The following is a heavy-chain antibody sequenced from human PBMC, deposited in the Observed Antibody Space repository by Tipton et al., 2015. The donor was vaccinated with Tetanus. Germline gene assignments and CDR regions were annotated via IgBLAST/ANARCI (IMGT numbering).Heavy chain of an antibody. J-gene: IGHJ4*02. D-gene: IGHD3-10*01. Sequence: SGFTFSSYGMHWVRQAPGKGLGWVAVIWYDGSNKFYADSVKGRFTISRDNSKNTLYLQMNSLRAEDTAVYHCARDGAPRITMVRGVVGDYWGQGTLVTVSS. CDR1: GFTFSSYG. CDR2: IWYDGSNK. V-gene: IGHV3-33*01. CDR3: ARDGAPRITMVRGVVGDY.